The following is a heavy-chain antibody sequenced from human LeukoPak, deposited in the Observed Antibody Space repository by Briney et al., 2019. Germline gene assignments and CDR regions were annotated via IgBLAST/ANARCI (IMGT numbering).Heavy chain of an antibody. D-gene: IGHD1-26*01. CDR1: GFTFSSYA. J-gene: IGHJ4*02. Sequence: GGSLRLSCAASGFTFSSYAMHWVRQAPGKGLEWVAVISYDGSNKYYADSVRGRFTISRDNSKNTLYLQMNSLRAEDTAVYYCARGGSGSFLFDYWGQGTLVTVSS. CDR3: ARGGSGSFLFDY. V-gene: IGHV3-30-3*01. CDR2: ISYDGSNK.